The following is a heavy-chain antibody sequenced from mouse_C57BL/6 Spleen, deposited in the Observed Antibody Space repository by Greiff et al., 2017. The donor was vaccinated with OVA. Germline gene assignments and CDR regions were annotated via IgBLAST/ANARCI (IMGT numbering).Heavy chain of an antibody. Sequence: EVQLQQSGPELVKPGASVKISCKASGYSFTGYYMNWVKQSPEKSLEWIGEINPSTGGTTYNQKFKAKATLTVDKSSSTAYMQLKSLTSEDSAVYYCSFYYYGSSYGCDYWGKGTTLTVSS. J-gene: IGHJ2*01. CDR3: SFYYYGSSYGCDY. CDR1: GYSFTGYY. CDR2: INPSTGGT. D-gene: IGHD1-1*01. V-gene: IGHV1-42*01.